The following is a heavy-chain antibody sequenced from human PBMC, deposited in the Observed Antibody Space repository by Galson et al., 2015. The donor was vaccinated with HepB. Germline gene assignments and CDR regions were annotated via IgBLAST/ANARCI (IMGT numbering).Heavy chain of an antibody. J-gene: IGHJ4*02. CDR3: ARNPVDTAMAPTGDY. V-gene: IGHV5-51*01. Sequence: QSGAEVKKPGESLKISRKGSGYSFTSYWIGWVRQMPGKGLEWMGIIYPGDSGTRYSPSFQGQVTISADKSISTAYLQWSSLKASDTAMYYCARNPVDTAMAPTGDYWGQGTLVTVSS. D-gene: IGHD5-18*01. CDR1: GYSFTSYW. CDR2: IYPGDSGT.